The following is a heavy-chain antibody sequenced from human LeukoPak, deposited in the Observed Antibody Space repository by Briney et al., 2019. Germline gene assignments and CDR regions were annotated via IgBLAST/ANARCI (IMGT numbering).Heavy chain of an antibody. CDR1: GGTFNNSA. J-gene: IGHJ5*02. V-gene: IGHV1-69*05. CDR2: IMPLFGTA. Sequence: SVKVSCKTSGGTFNNSAISWVRQAPGQGLEWLGGIMPLFGTAGYAQKFQGRVTITKDESTRTVYLELTSLTSDDTAVYYCARDVHGDYGYCWFDPGGQGTIVSVSS. CDR3: ARDVHGDYGYCWFDP. D-gene: IGHD4-17*01.